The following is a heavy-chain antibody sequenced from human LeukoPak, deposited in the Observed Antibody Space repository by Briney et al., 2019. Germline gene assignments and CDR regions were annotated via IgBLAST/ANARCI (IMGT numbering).Heavy chain of an antibody. CDR3: ARGVTYYDIPDY. J-gene: IGHJ4*02. CDR2: IYYSGST. V-gene: IGHV4-39*07. CDR1: GGSISSSSYY. Sequence: TPSETLSLTCTVSGGSISSSSYYWGWIRQPPGKGLEWIGSIYYSGSTYYNPSLKSRVTIPVDTSKNQFSLKLSSVTAADTAVYYCARGVTYYDIPDYWGQGTLVTVSS. D-gene: IGHD3-9*01.